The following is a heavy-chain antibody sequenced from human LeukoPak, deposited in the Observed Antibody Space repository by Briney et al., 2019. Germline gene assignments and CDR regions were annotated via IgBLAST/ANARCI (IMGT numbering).Heavy chain of an antibody. D-gene: IGHD3-10*01. Sequence: SETLSLTCTVSGGSISSYYWSWIRQPPGKGLEWMGYIYYSGSTNYHPSLKSRVTISVDTSKNQFSLKLSSVTAADTAVYYCARGPLLLWFGELDSSYGMDVWGQGTTVTVSS. CDR3: ARGPLLLWFGELDSSYGMDV. CDR2: IYYSGST. J-gene: IGHJ6*02. CDR1: GGSISSYY. V-gene: IGHV4-59*01.